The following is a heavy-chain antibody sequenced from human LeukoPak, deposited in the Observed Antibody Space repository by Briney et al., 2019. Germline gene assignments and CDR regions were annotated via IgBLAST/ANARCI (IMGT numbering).Heavy chain of an antibody. D-gene: IGHD2-2*01. Sequence: SETLSLTCTVSGGSISSSSYYWGWIRQPPGKGLEWIGSIYYSGSTYYNPSLKSRVTISVDTSKNQFSLKLSSVTAADTAVYYCASQGYCSSTSCRPSWFDPWGQGTLVTVSS. CDR1: GGSISSSSYY. CDR3: ASQGYCSSTSCRPSWFDP. CDR2: IYYSGST. J-gene: IGHJ5*02. V-gene: IGHV4-39*01.